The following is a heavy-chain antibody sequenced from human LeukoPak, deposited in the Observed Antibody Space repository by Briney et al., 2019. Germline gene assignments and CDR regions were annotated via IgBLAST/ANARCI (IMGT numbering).Heavy chain of an antibody. CDR1: GFTFSSYA. D-gene: IGHD3-3*01. CDR2: ISGSGGST. V-gene: IGHV3-23*01. J-gene: IGHJ5*02. CDR3: AKDGVDFWSGYTNWFDP. Sequence: GGSLRLSCVASGFTFSSYAMSWVRQAPGKGLEWVSAISGSGGSTYYADSVKGRFTISRDNSKNTLYLQMNSLRAEDTAVYYCAKDGVDFWSGYTNWFDPWGQGTLVTVSS.